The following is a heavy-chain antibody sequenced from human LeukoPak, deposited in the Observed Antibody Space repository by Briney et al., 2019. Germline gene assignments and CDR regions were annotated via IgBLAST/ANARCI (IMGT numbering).Heavy chain of an antibody. J-gene: IGHJ4*02. Sequence: GASVKVSCKVSGYTLTELSMHWVRQAPGKGLEWMGGFDPEDGETIYAQKFQGRVTMTEDTSTDTAYMELSSLRSEDTAVYYCATGPTTGIAVAGTVCWGQGTLVTVSP. CDR1: GYTLTELS. V-gene: IGHV1-24*01. D-gene: IGHD6-19*01. CDR2: FDPEDGET. CDR3: ATGPTTGIAVAGTVC.